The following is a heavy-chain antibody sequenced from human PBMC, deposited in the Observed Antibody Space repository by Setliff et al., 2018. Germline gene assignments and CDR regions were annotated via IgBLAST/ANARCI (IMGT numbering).Heavy chain of an antibody. V-gene: IGHV3-7*01. J-gene: IGHJ3*02. Sequence: GGSLRLSCAASGFSLSRYWMSWVRQAPGKGLEWVATIKQDGSERYYVDSVKGRFTISRDNAKNSLYLQMNSLRAEDTAIYYCARDKEKLVLHAFDIWGQGTLVTVSS. CDR3: ARDKEKLVLHAFDI. CDR2: IKQDGSER. D-gene: IGHD3-16*01. CDR1: GFSLSRYW.